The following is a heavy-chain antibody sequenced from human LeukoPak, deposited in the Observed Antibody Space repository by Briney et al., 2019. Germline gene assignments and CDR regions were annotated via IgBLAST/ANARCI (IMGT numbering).Heavy chain of an antibody. CDR2: IYYSGST. J-gene: IGHJ4*02. V-gene: IGHV4-39*07. CDR3: ARGTSRRYPFDY. D-gene: IGHD1-1*01. CDR1: GGSISYSSYY. Sequence: SETLSLTCTVSGGSISYSSYYWGWIRQPPGKGLEWIGNIYYSGSTYYNPSLKSRVTISVDTSKNQFSLKLSSVTAADTAVYYCARGTSRRYPFDYWGQGTLVTVSS.